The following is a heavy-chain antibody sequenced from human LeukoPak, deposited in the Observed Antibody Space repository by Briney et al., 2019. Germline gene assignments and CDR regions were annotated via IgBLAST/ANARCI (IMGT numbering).Heavy chain of an antibody. J-gene: IGHJ4*02. CDR2: ISSSSSYI. V-gene: IGHV3-21*01. CDR1: GFTFSSYS. Sequence: PGGSLRVSWEASGFTFSSYSMNLVRPAAGKGLEWVSSISSSSSYIYYADSVKGRFTISRDNAKNSLYLQMNSLRAEDTAVYYCAREQAYDTNGDYWGQGTLVTVSS. D-gene: IGHD3-22*01. CDR3: AREQAYDTNGDY.